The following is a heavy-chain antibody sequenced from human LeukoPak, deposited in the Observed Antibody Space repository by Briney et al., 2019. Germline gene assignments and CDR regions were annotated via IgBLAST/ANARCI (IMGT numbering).Heavy chain of an antibody. CDR1: GGTFSSYA. CDR3: ARTPYYYDSSGYYYDDYFDY. J-gene: IGHJ4*02. CDR2: IIPIFGTA. Sequence: GSSVKVSCEASGGTFSSYAISWVRQAPGQGLEWMGRIIPIFGTANYAQKFQGRVTITTDESTSTVYMELSSLRSEDTAVCYCARTPYYYDSSGYYYDDYFDYWGQGTLVTVSS. D-gene: IGHD3-22*01. V-gene: IGHV1-69*05.